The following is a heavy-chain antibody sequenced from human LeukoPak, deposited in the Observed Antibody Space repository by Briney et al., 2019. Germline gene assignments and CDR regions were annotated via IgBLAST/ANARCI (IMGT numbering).Heavy chain of an antibody. CDR1: VYTFTSYG. CDR3: ARVGPLGYCSSTSCYALRSFGY. J-gene: IGHJ4*02. CDR2: ISAYNGNT. D-gene: IGHD2-2*01. Sequence: ASVKVSCKASVYTFTSYGISWARQAPGQGLEWMGWISAYNGNTNYAQKLQGRVTMTTDTSTSTAYMELRSLRSDDTAVYYCARVGPLGYCSSTSCYALRSFGYWGQGTLVTVSS. V-gene: IGHV1-18*01.